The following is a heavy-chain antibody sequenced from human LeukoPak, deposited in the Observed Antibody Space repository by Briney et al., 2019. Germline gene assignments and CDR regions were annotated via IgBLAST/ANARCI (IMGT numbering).Heavy chain of an antibody. Sequence: RGSLRLSCAASGFTFRTYNMHGVRQAPGKGVESVSAISSHGGTTYYANSVKGRFTISRDNSKNTLYLQMGSLRPEDMAVYYCARRGDGYNYDYWGQGTLVTVSS. V-gene: IGHV3-64*01. CDR2: ISSHGGTT. J-gene: IGHJ4*02. CDR1: GFTFRTYN. D-gene: IGHD5-24*01. CDR3: ARRGDGYNYDY.